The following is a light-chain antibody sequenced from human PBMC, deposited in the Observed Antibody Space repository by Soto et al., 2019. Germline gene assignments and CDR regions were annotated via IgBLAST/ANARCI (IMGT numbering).Light chain of an antibody. Sequence: EIVLKQSPDTLSLSPGERATLSCMASQSVKNNYLAWYQQKPGQPPRFLIYDASSRATGIPDRFSGSGSGTDFTLTISRLEPEDFAVYYCQQYGSTPLTFGGGTKVDIK. V-gene: IGKV3-20*01. CDR3: QQYGSTPLT. CDR1: QSVKNNY. J-gene: IGKJ4*01. CDR2: DAS.